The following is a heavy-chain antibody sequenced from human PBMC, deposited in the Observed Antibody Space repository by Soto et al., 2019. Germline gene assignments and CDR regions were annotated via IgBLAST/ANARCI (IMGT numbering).Heavy chain of an antibody. V-gene: IGHV1-69*01. Sequence: QVQLVQSGAEVRKPGSSVKVSCKASGGTFGSNAISWVRQAPGQGLEWMGGIIPEYGAANYAQKFEGRVTITADGSTSTAYMEITSLTSEDTAVYYCARGERVVANRVGMDVWGQGTTVTVSS. D-gene: IGHD2-15*01. J-gene: IGHJ6*02. CDR1: GGTFGSNA. CDR3: ARGERVVANRVGMDV. CDR2: IIPEYGAA.